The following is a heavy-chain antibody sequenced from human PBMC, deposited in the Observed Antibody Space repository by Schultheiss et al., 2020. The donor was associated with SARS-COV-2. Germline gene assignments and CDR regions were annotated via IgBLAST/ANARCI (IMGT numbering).Heavy chain of an antibody. D-gene: IGHD5-24*01. J-gene: IGHJ4*02. V-gene: IGHV3-30*04. Sequence: GGSLRLSCAASGFTFSSYAMHWVRQAPGKGLEWVAVISYDGSNKYYADSVKGRFTISRDNSKNTLYLQMNSLTAEDTAVYYCARGGWLRFFGYWGQGTLVTVSS. CDR3: ARGGWLRFFGY. CDR2: ISYDGSNK. CDR1: GFTFSSYA.